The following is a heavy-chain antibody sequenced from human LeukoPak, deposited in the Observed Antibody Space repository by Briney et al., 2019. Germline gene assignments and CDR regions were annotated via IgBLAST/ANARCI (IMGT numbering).Heavy chain of an antibody. CDR1: GYTFTGYY. V-gene: IGHV1-2*02. J-gene: IGHJ4*02. Sequence: GSSVKVSCKASGYTFTGYYMHWVRQAPGQGLEWMGWINPNSGGTNYAQKFQGRVTMTRDTSISTAYMELSRLRSDDTAVYYCASGIITGYYLYYFDYWGQGTLVTVSS. CDR3: ASGIITGYYLYYFDY. D-gene: IGHD3-9*01. CDR2: INPNSGGT.